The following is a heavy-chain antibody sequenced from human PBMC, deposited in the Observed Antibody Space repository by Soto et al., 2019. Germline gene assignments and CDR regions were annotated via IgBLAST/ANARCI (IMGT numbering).Heavy chain of an antibody. CDR3: ASDLVGASDSYGLDV. CDR2: IWHDGNNK. V-gene: IGHV3-33*01. Sequence: PGGSLRLSCAASGFTFSNYGMHWVRQAPGKGLEWVAIIWHDGNNKYYADSVRGRFIISRDNSKNRLYLQMHSLRAEDTAVYYCASDLVGASDSYGLDVWGQGTPVTVSS. J-gene: IGHJ6*02. CDR1: GFTFSNYG. D-gene: IGHD1-26*01.